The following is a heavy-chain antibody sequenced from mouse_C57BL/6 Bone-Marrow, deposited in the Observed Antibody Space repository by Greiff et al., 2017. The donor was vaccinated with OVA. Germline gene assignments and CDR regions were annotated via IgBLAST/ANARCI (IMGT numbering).Heavy chain of an antibody. D-gene: IGHD3-2*02. CDR2: INPSSGYT. J-gene: IGHJ3*01. CDR3: ARWAAQATSWFAY. CDR1: GYTFTSYT. Sequence: QVQLQQSGAELARPGASVKMSCKASGYTFTSYTMHWVKQRPGQGLEWIGYINPSSGYTKYNQKFKDKATLTADKSSSTAYMQLSSLTSEDSAVYYCARWAAQATSWFAYWGQGTLVTVSA. V-gene: IGHV1-4*01.